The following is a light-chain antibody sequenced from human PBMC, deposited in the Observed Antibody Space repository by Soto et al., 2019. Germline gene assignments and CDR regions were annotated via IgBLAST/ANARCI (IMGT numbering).Light chain of an antibody. J-gene: IGLJ3*02. V-gene: IGLV2-14*03. CDR3: SSYTTSGTWV. Sequence: QSALTQPASVSGSPGQSITISCTGTSSDVGGYNYVSWYQQHPGKTPKVMLYELSNRPSGISNRFSCSKSGNTGSLTISGLQSEDEADYYCSSYTTSGTWVFVGGTKLTVL. CDR2: ELS. CDR1: SSDVGGYNY.